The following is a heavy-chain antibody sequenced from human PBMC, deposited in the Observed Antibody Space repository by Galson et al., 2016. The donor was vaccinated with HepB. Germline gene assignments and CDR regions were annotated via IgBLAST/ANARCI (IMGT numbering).Heavy chain of an antibody. D-gene: IGHD2-2*01. CDR1: GFSLNTSGVG. V-gene: IGHV2-5*02. Sequence: PALVKPTQTLTLTCTFSGFSLNTSGVGVGWIRQPPGKALEWLGIIYWDDDKRYIPSLRSRLTITKDTSKNQVVLTMTDMDPVDTGTYYCAHSMYPASGCFDPWGQGTLVTVSS. CDR3: AHSMYPASGCFDP. CDR2: IYWDDDK. J-gene: IGHJ5*02.